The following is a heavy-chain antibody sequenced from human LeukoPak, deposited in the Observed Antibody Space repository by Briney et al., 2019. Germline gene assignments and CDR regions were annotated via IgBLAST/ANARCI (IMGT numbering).Heavy chain of an antibody. D-gene: IGHD1-26*01. Sequence: SETLSLTCTVSGGSISSYYWSWIRQPPGKGLEWIGYIYYSGSTNYNPSLKSRVTISVDTSKNQFSLKLHSVTAADTAVYYCAREDSGSYRYYFDYWGQGTLVTVSS. CDR3: AREDSGSYRYYFDY. V-gene: IGHV4-59*01. CDR1: GGSISSYY. J-gene: IGHJ4*02. CDR2: IYYSGST.